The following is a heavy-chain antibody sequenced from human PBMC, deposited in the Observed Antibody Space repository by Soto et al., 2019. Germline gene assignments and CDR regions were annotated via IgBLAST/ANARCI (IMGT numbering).Heavy chain of an antibody. J-gene: IGHJ1*01. Sequence: EVHLLESGGDLVQPGGSLRLSCAASGFTFRGDAMSWVRQAPGKGLEWVSSISGSGEMTHYADSVKGRFTISRDNAKNTLYLQMESLRAEDTALYYCARSEMTYNWNDWGQGAWSPSPQ. V-gene: IGHV3-23*01. CDR1: GFTFRGDA. D-gene: IGHD1-20*01. CDR2: ISGSGEMT. CDR3: ARSEMTYNWND.